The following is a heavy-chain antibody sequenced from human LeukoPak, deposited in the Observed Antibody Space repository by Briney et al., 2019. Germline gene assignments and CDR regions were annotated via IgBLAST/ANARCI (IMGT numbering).Heavy chain of an antibody. CDR2: IYYSGST. J-gene: IGHJ4*02. V-gene: IGHV4-59*12. CDR1: GGSISSYY. D-gene: IGHD6-25*01. Sequence: SETLSLTCTVSGGSISSYYWSWIRQPPGKGLEWIGYIYYSGSTNYNPSLKSRVTISVDTSKDQFSLKLSSVTAADTAVYYCARDYGGAARWGQGTLVTVSS. CDR3: ARDYGGAAR.